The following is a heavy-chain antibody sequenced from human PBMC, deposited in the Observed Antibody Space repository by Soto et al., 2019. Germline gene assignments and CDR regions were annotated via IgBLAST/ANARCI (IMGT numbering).Heavy chain of an antibody. CDR1: GFTFSSYA. Sequence: EVQLLESGGGLVQPGGSLRLSCAASGFTFSSYAMSWVRQAPGKGLEWVSAISGSGGSTYYADSVKGRFTISRDNSKNTLYLQMNSLRAEDTAVYYCEKDQGNGRITMVRSFAFDIRGQGTMVTVSS. CDR3: EKDQGNGRITMVRSFAFDI. V-gene: IGHV3-23*01. CDR2: ISGSGGST. D-gene: IGHD3-10*01. J-gene: IGHJ3*02.